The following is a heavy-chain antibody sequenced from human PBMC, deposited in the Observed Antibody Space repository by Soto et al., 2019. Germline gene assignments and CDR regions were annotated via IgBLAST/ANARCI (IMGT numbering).Heavy chain of an antibody. J-gene: IGHJ4*02. D-gene: IGHD5-18*01. CDR3: ARDSSGPGYSYGKFDY. CDR2: IYYGGMT. CDR1: GVSVSTDGNF. V-gene: IGHV4-31*02. Sequence: TLGLTCTVSGVSVSTDGNFWTWIRQHPGKGLEWIANIYYGGMTYYNPSLRGRVSISLDPSESQFSLKLKSVTAADTAVYYCARDSSGPGYSYGKFDYWGQGALVTVSS.